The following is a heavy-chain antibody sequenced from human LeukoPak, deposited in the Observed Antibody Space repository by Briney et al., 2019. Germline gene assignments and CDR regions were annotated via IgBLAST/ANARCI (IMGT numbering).Heavy chain of an antibody. CDR3: AKCQDLYCSSTSCFIDY. V-gene: IGHV3-23*01. D-gene: IGHD2-2*01. CDR2: XSGSGGST. J-gene: IGHJ4*02. Sequence: PGGSLXLSCAASGFTFSSYAMSWVRQAPGKGXXWXSAXSGSGGSTYYADSVKGRFTISRDNSKNTLYLQMNSLRAEDTAVYYRAKCQDLYCSSTSCFIDYWGQGTLVTVSS. CDR1: GFTFSSYA.